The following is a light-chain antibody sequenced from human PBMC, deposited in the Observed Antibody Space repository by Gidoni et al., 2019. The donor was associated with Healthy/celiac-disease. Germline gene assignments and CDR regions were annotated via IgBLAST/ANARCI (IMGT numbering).Light chain of an antibody. CDR1: QSLLHSNGYNY. J-gene: IGKJ2*01. CDR2: LGS. CDR3: MQALQTSYP. Sequence: DIVMTQSPRSLPVTPGEPASISCRSSQSLLHSNGYNYLDWYLQKPGQSPHLLIYLGSNRASGVPDRFSGSGSGTDFTLKISRVEAEDVGVYYCMQALQTSYPFGQGTKLESK. V-gene: IGKV2-28*01.